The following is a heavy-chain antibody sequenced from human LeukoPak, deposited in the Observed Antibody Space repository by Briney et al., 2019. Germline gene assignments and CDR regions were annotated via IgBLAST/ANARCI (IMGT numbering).Heavy chain of an antibody. CDR3: ARAPMAPRGYYYYYMDV. V-gene: IGHV4-61*02. CDR1: GGSISSGSSY. CDR2: IYTSGST. J-gene: IGHJ6*03. D-gene: IGHD3-10*01. Sequence: SQTLSLTCTVSGGSISSGSSYWSWIRQPAGKGLEWVGRIYTSGSTNYNPSLKSRVTISVDASKNQFSLKLSSVTAADTAVYYCARAPMAPRGYYYYYMDVWGKGTTVTVSS.